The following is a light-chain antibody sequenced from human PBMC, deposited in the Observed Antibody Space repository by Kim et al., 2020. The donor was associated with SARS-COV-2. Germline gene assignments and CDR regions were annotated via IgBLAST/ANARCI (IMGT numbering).Light chain of an antibody. CDR3: HQYGSSPWT. J-gene: IGKJ1*01. Sequence: STGERATRSCRASQSVSSIYLAWYQQKPGQAPRLLIYGASSRATGIPDRFSGSESGTDFTLTITRLEPEDFAVYYCHQYGSSPWTFGQGTKVDIK. V-gene: IGKV3-20*01. CDR2: GAS. CDR1: QSVSSIY.